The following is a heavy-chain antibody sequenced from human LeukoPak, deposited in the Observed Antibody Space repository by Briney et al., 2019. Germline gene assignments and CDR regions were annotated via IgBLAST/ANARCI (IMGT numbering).Heavy chain of an antibody. CDR1: GFTFSGYS. J-gene: IGHJ4*02. V-gene: IGHV3-21*01. CDR2: VSTTGYYI. D-gene: IGHD2-2*01. CDR3: ARGGDCGTTSCYYFDF. Sequence: KPGXXLMLSCAASGFTFSGYSMNWVRQAPGKGLEWVSSVSTTGYYIYYADSVKGRFYISRDNDKNSLSLEMKNLRAEDTAVYYCARGGDCGTTSCYYFDFWGQGTRVTVSS.